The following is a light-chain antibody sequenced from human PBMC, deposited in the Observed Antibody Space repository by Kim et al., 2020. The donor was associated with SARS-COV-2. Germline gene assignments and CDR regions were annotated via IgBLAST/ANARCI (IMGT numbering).Light chain of an antibody. CDR2: DAT. J-gene: IGKJ4*01. CDR1: QSVNTY. Sequence: EVVLTQSPATLSLSPGESATLSCRASQSVNTYIGWYQQKPGQAPRLLISDATNRATGTPARFSGSGSGTDFTLTISSLEPEDFAVYYCKQRNNWPLTFGGGTKVDIK. CDR3: KQRNNWPLT. V-gene: IGKV3-11*01.